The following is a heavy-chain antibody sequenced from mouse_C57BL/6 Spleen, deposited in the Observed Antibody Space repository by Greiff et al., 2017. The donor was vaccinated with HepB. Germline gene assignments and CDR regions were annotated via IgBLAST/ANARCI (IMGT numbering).Heavy chain of an antibody. CDR1: GYSFTGYY. CDR3: GRKGSRWYFDV. CDR2: INPSTGGT. D-gene: IGHD1-1*01. V-gene: IGHV1-42*01. J-gene: IGHJ1*03. Sequence: EVQLQQSGPELVKPGASVKISCKASGYSFTGYYMNWVKQSPEKSLEWIGEINPSTGGTTYNQKFKAKATLTVDKSSSTAYMQLKSLTSEDSAVYYCGRKGSRWYFDVWGTGTTVTVSS.